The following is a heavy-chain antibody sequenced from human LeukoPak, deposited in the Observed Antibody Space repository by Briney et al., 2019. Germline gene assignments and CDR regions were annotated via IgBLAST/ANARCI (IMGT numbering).Heavy chain of an antibody. V-gene: IGHV1-2*02. CDR1: GYTFADYY. Sequence: ASVKVSCKASGYTFADYYMHWVRQAPGQGLEWMGWINLNSGGTNYAQNFQGRVTMTRDTSISTAYMELSRLRSDDTAVFYCATFFYNDTYSDTLVVWGQGTTVTVSS. CDR2: INLNSGGT. CDR3: ATFFYNDTYSDTLVV. J-gene: IGHJ6*02. D-gene: IGHD2-15*01.